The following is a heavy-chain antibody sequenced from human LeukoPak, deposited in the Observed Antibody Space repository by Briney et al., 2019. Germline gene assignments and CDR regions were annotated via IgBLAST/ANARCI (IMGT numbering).Heavy chain of an antibody. V-gene: IGHV4-34*01. J-gene: IGHJ4*02. CDR3: AREGGAYRSLDY. D-gene: IGHD4-11*01. CDR2: INHSGST. CDR1: GGSFSGCY. Sequence: SETLSLTCAVYGGSFSGCYWSWIRQPPGKGLEWIGEINHSGSTNYNPSLKSRVTISVDTSKNQFSLKLSSVTAADTAVYYCAREGGAYRSLDYWGQGTLVTVSS.